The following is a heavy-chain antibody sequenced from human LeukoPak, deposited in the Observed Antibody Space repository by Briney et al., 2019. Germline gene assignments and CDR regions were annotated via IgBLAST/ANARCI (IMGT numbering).Heavy chain of an antibody. Sequence: HPGGSLRLSCAASGFTFSSYAITWVRQAPGKGLEWVSAVSSNGAKTYYADSVKGRFTISRDNYKNMVFLQMNSLRAEDTAVYYCARDWYDFWSGQTKDYYYYYGMDVWGQGTTVTVSS. J-gene: IGHJ6*02. CDR3: ARDWYDFWSGQTKDYYYYYGMDV. D-gene: IGHD3-3*01. CDR2: VSSNGAKT. V-gene: IGHV3-23*01. CDR1: GFTFSSYA.